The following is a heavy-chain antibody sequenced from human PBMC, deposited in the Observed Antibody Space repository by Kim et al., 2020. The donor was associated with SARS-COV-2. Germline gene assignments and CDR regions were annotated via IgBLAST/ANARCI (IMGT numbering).Heavy chain of an antibody. V-gene: IGHV4-59*01. D-gene: IGHD5-12*01. J-gene: IGHJ4*02. Sequence: KSRVTISVDTSKNQFSLKLSSVTAADTAVYYCARVGSRDGYNYGGYYFDYWGQGTLVTVSS. CDR3: ARVGSRDGYNYGGYYFDY.